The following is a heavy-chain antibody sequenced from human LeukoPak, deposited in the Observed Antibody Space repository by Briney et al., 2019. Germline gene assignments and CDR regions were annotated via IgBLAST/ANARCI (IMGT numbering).Heavy chain of an antibody. CDR1: GGSFSGYY. J-gene: IGHJ4*02. CDR3: ARCDFWSVFIY. Sequence: PSETLSLTCAVYGGSFSGYYWSWIRQPPGKGLEWIGEINHSGSTNYNPSLKSRVTISVDTSKNQFSLKLSSVTAADTAVYYCARCDFWSVFIYWGQGTLVTVSS. D-gene: IGHD3-3*01. CDR2: INHSGST. V-gene: IGHV4-34*01.